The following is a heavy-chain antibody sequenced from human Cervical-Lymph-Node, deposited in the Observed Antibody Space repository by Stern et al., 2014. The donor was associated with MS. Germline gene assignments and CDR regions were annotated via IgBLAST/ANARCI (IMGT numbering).Heavy chain of an antibody. J-gene: IGHJ4*02. Sequence: EMQLVESGGGLVKPGGSLRLSCAASGFTFSSYSMNWVRMATGKGLEWVSSISSTGRNIYYADSLKGRFTISRDSAKKSLYLQMNSLRAEDTAVYYCARDYYFDYWGQGALVTVSS. V-gene: IGHV3-21*01. CDR3: ARDYYFDY. CDR1: GFTFSSYS. CDR2: ISSTGRNI.